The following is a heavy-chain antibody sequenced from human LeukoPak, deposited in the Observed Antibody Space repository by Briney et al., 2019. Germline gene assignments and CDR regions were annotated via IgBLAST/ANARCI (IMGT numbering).Heavy chain of an antibody. J-gene: IGHJ4*02. CDR2: ISGSGGST. Sequence: GGSLRLSCAASGFTFSSYAMSWVRQAPGKGLEWVSIISGSGGSTYYADSVKGRFTISRDNSKNTLYLQMNSLRAEDTAVYYCAKGDWSSTSRYIDFWGQGTLVTVSS. CDR1: GFTFSSYA. D-gene: IGHD2-2*02. V-gene: IGHV3-23*01. CDR3: AKGDWSSTSRYIDF.